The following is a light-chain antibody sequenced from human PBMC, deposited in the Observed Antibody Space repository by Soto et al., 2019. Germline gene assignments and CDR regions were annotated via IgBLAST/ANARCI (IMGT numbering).Light chain of an antibody. CDR1: SSDVGGYNY. CDR2: DVT. Sequence: QSALTQPASVAGSPGQSITISCSGTSSDVGGYNYVSWYQQHPDKAPKIMIHDVTNRPSGVSNRFSGSKSGNTASLTIAGLQAEDEADYYCSSYTSSGTVIFGGGTKLTVL. J-gene: IGLJ2*01. V-gene: IGLV2-14*01. CDR3: SSYTSSGTVI.